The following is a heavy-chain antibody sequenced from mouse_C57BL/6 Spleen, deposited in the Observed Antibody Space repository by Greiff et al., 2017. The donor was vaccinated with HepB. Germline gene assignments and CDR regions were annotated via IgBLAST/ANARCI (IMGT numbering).Heavy chain of an antibody. CDR2: IDPNSGGT. D-gene: IGHD2-3*01. V-gene: IGHV1-72*01. Sequence: QVQLQQPGAELVKPGASVKLSCKASGYTFTSYWMHWVKQRPGRGLEWIGRIDPNSGGTKYNEKFKSKATLTVDKPSSTAYMQLSSLTSEVSAVYYCARSDFYDGYGVDAMDYWGQGTSVTVSS. J-gene: IGHJ4*01. CDR1: GYTFTSYW. CDR3: ARSDFYDGYGVDAMDY.